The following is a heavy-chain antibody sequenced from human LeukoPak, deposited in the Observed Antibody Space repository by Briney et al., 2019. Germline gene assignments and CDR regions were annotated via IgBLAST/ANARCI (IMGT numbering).Heavy chain of an antibody. V-gene: IGHV1-8*01. Sequence: ASVKVSCNASGYTFTSYDINWVRQATGQGLEWMGWVNPNSGNTGYAQKFQGRVTMTGNTSLSTAYMELSSLRSEDTAVYYCARDAGYCTNGVCASGNWFDPWGQGTLVTVSS. D-gene: IGHD2-8*01. CDR3: ARDAGYCTNGVCASGNWFDP. J-gene: IGHJ5*02. CDR2: VNPNSGNT. CDR1: GYTFTSYD.